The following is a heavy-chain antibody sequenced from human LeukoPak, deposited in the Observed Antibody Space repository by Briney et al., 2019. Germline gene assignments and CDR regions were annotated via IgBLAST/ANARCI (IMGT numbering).Heavy chain of an antibody. CDR2: ISGSGGST. CDR3: AKDVRVDSYGYFGYYYYGMDV. CDR1: GFTFSSYA. D-gene: IGHD5-18*01. Sequence: PGGSLRLSCAASGFTFSSYAMSWVRQAPGKGLEWVSAISGSGGSTYYADSVKGRFTISRDNSKNTLYLQMNSLRAEDTAVYYCAKDVRVDSYGYFGYYYYGMDVWGQGTTVTVSS. V-gene: IGHV3-23*01. J-gene: IGHJ6*02.